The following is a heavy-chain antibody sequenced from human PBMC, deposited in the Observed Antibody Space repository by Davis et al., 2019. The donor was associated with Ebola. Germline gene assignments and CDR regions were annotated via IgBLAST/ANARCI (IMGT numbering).Heavy chain of an antibody. CDR2: ISWNSGST. Sequence: GGSLRLSCAASGFTFDDYAMHWVRQAPGKGLEWVSGISWNSGSTSYADSVKGRFTISRDNAKNTLYLQMNSLRAEDTAVYYCARDETEDSGYDLYYYYGMDVWGQGTTVTVSS. CDR1: GFTFDDYA. J-gene: IGHJ6*02. D-gene: IGHD5-12*01. CDR3: ARDETEDSGYDLYYYYGMDV. V-gene: IGHV3-9*01.